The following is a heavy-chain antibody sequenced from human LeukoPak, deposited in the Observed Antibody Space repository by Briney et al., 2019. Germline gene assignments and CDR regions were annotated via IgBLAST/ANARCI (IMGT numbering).Heavy chain of an antibody. CDR1: GYTFTGYH. J-gene: IGHJ4*02. Sequence: ASVKVSCKASGYTFTGYHLHWVRQAPGQGLEWMGWINPKSGGTNYAQKFLGRVTMTRDTSISTAYMELSRLRSDDTAVYYCARNRLGTTILDYWGQGTLVTVSS. CDR3: ARNRLGTTILDY. V-gene: IGHV1-2*02. CDR2: INPKSGGT. D-gene: IGHD1-7*01.